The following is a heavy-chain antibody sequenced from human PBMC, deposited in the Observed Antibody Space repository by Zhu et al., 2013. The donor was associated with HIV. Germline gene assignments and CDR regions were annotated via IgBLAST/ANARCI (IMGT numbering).Heavy chain of an antibody. CDR1: GGSSTSYY. CDR2: IYYSGST. Sequence: QVQLQESGPGLVKPSETLSLTCTVSGGSSTSYYWSWIRQPPGKGLEWIGYIYYSGSTNSNPSLKSRVTISLDTSKNQFSLNLRSVTAADTAVYYCARGPGGSSSSLPFDYWGQGTLVTVSS. J-gene: IGHJ4*02. D-gene: IGHD6-6*01. CDR3: ARGPGGSSSSLPFDY. V-gene: IGHV4-59*01.